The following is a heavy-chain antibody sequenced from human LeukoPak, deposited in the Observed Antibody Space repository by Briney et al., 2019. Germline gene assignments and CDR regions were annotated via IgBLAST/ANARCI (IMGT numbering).Heavy chain of an antibody. D-gene: IGHD1-1*01. CDR3: AKDVGTTGTRPDAFDI. CDR1: GFTFSSYA. V-gene: IGHV3-23*01. J-gene: IGHJ3*02. Sequence: GGSLRLSCAASGFTFSSYAMSWVRQAPGKGLEWVSAISGSGGSTYYADSVKGRFTISRDNSKNPLYLQMNSLRAEDTAVYYCAKDVGTTGTRPDAFDIWGQGTMVTVSS. CDR2: ISGSGGST.